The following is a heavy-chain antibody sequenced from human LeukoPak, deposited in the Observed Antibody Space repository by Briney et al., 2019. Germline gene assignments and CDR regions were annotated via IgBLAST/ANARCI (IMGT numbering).Heavy chain of an antibody. V-gene: IGHV1-18*01. J-gene: IGHJ4*02. CDR2: ISAYNGNT. CDR1: GYTFTSYG. CDR3: ATARSIVGATPFDY. Sequence: GASVKVSCKASGYTFTSYGISWVRQAPGQGLEWMGWISAYNGNTNYAQKLQGRVTMTEDTSTDTAYMELSSLRSEDTAVYYCATARSIVGATPFDYWGQGTLVTVSS. D-gene: IGHD1-26*01.